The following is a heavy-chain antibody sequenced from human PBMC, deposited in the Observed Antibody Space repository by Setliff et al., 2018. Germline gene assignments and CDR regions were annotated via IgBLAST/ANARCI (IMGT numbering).Heavy chain of an antibody. CDR1: GFTFSDYY. D-gene: IGHD1-7*01. CDR2: ITSSGTTT. CDR3: ARAIRNRNFSHYYYYMDV. V-gene: IGHV3-11*04. Sequence: PGGSLRLSCAASGFTFSDYYMSWIRQAPGKGLEWVSYITSSGTTTFYTDSVKGRFAISRDNARNSLYLQMNSLRAEDTAVYYCARAIRNRNFSHYYYYMDVWGKGTTVTVSS. J-gene: IGHJ6*03.